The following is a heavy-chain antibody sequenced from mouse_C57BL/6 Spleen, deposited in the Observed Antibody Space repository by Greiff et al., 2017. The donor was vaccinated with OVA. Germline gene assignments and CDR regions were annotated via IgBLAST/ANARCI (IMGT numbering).Heavy chain of an antibody. CDR3: ARRAMDY. CDR1: GYSFTGYY. V-gene: IGHV1-42*01. J-gene: IGHJ4*01. CDR2: INPSTGGT. Sequence: EVQLQQSGPELVKPGASVKISCKASGYSFTGYYMNWVKQSPEKSLEWIGEINPSTGGTTYNQKFKAKATLTVDKSSSTAYMQLKSLTSEDSAVYYCARRAMDYWGQGTSVTVSS.